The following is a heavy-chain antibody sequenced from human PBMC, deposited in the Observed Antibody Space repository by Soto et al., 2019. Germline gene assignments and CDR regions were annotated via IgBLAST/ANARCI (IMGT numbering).Heavy chain of an antibody. J-gene: IGHJ6*03. CDR2: ISGSGSDR. CDR3: TKTPRSYYYYMDV. V-gene: IGHV3-23*01. Sequence: EVQVLESGGGLVQPGGSLRLSCVASGFTFSTYAINWGRQAPGKGLEWVSGISGSGSDRYYADSVRGRFTISRDNSNNTLNLQMDSLRAEDTAKYYSTKTPRSYYYYMDVWGKGTTVTVSS. CDR1: GFTFSTYA. D-gene: IGHD3-10*01.